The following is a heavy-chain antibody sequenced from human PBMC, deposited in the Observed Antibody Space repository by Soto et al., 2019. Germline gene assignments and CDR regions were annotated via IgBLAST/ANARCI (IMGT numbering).Heavy chain of an antibody. D-gene: IGHD3-22*01. V-gene: IGHV1-58*01. CDR2: IVVGSGIT. CDR1: GFTLTDSA. CDR3: ARAPVPPHYYDSSGYSYYFGY. J-gene: IGHJ4*02. Sequence: SVKVSCKASGFTLTDSAVQWVRQARGQRLEWIGWIVVGSGITNYAQKFQGRVTITRDTSASTAYMELSSLRSEDTAVYYCARAPVPPHYYDSSGYSYYFGYWGQGTLVTVSS.